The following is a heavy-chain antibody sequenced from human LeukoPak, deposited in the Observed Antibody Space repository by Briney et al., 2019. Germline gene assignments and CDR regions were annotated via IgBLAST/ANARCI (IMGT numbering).Heavy chain of an antibody. D-gene: IGHD6-19*01. CDR1: GFTFGDNL. CDR2: ISGGTT. CDR3: SRGSGWLSVY. J-gene: IGHJ4*02. Sequence: GRSLRLSCTASGFTFGDNLMSWFRQAPGKGLEWIGFISGGTTEYAASAEGRFTISRDDSTSIAYLQMNSLTTEDTAVYYCSRGSGWLSVYWGQGTLVTVSS. V-gene: IGHV3-49*03.